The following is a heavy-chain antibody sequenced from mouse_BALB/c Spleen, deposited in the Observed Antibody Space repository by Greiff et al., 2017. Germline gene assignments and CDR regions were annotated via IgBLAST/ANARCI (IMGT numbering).Heavy chain of an antibody. CDR2: IYPGDGST. CDR1: GYTFTSYY. CDR3: ARQDYYGSSYYAMDY. Sequence: VQLVESGPELVKPGASVKMSCKASGYTFTSYYIHWVKQRPGQGLEWIGWIYPGDGSTKYNEKFKGKTTLTADKSSSTAYMLLSSLTSEDSAIYFCARQDYYGSSYYAMDYWGQGTSVTVSS. J-gene: IGHJ4*01. V-gene: IGHV1S56*01. D-gene: IGHD1-1*01.